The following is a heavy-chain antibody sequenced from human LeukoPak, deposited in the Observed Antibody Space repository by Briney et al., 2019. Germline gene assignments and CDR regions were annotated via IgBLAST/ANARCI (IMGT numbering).Heavy chain of an antibody. V-gene: IGHV3-11*01. CDR2: ISDSGTTI. J-gene: IGHJ4*02. D-gene: IGHD3-10*01. CDR3: AREMEGEYGSGPFYDL. Sequence: PGGSLRLSCAASEFVLSNYYMSWVRQAPGKGLEWVSYISDSGTTIYYADSVKGRFTISRDNAKNSLYLQMNSLRAEDTAVYYCAREMEGEYGSGPFYDLWGQGNMVTVSS. CDR1: EFVLSNYY.